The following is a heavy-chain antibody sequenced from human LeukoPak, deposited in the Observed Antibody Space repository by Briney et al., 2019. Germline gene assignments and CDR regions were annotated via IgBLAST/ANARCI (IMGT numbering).Heavy chain of an antibody. V-gene: IGHV3-66*01. J-gene: IGHJ4*02. CDR3: ARESPPYCGGDCYLDY. D-gene: IGHD2-21*02. CDR2: IYSGGST. Sequence: PGGSLRLSCAASGFTFSSYSMSWVRQAPGKGLEWVSVIYSGGSTYYADSVKGRFTISRDNSKNTLYLQMNSLRAEDTAVYYCARESPPYCGGDCYLDYWGQGTLVTVSS. CDR1: GFTFSSYS.